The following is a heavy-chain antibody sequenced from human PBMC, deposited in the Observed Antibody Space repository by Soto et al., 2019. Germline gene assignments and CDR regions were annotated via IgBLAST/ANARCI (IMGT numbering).Heavy chain of an antibody. CDR1: CASISTNNW. V-gene: IGHV4-4*03. Sequence: PETLSLTFAVSCASISTNNWWSWVRQPPGKGLEWIGEVYHSGSTNCNPSLKSRVTISIDKSKNQFSLRLTSMTAADTAVYYCAVPGAGDFDYWSQGPLVTVSS. J-gene: IGHJ4*02. CDR2: VYHSGST. CDR3: AVPGAGDFDY. D-gene: IGHD6-13*01.